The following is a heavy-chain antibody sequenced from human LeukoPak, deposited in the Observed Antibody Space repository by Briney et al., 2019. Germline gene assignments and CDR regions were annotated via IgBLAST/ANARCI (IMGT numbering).Heavy chain of an antibody. Sequence: GGSLRLSCAASGFTFSTYSMNWVRQAPGKGLEWVSYISSTGSTIYYADSVKGRFIISRDNAKNSLYLQMNSLRDEDTAVFYCARALGYFDYWGQGTLVTVSS. J-gene: IGHJ4*02. CDR3: ARALGYFDY. D-gene: IGHD3-10*01. CDR1: GFTFSTYS. V-gene: IGHV3-48*02. CDR2: ISSTGSTI.